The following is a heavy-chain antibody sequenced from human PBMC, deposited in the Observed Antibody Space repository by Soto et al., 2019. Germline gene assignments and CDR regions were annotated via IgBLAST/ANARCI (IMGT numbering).Heavy chain of an antibody. D-gene: IGHD1-26*01. Sequence: QVQLQESGPGLVKPSETLSLTCNVSGGSIRSYYWSWVRQPAGKPLEWIGRIYTSGSTNYNPSLKGRVSLSGDTSKKRFSLEVTSVTAADTAVYYCAREGASGFGMDVWGLGTTVTVSS. J-gene: IGHJ6*02. CDR2: IYTSGST. CDR1: GGSIRSYY. CDR3: AREGASGFGMDV. V-gene: IGHV4-4*07.